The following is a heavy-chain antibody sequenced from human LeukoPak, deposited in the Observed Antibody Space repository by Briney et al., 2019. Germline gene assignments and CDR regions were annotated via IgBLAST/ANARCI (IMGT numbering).Heavy chain of an antibody. D-gene: IGHD3-22*01. CDR2: FDPEDGET. Sequence: ASVKVSCKVSGYTLTELSMHWVRQAPGKGLEWMGGFDPEDGETIYAQKFQGRVTMTEDTSTDTAYMELSSLRSEDTAVYNCATLPQGYYYDSSGYYWNAFDIWGQGTMVTVSS. J-gene: IGHJ3*02. V-gene: IGHV1-24*01. CDR1: GYTLTELS. CDR3: ATLPQGYYYDSSGYYWNAFDI.